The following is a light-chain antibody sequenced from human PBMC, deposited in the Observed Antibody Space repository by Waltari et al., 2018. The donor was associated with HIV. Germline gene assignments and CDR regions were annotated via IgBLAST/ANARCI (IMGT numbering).Light chain of an antibody. J-gene: IGKJ2*01. CDR3: QQLNSYPYT. CDR2: AAS. CDR1: QGIRSY. Sequence: DIQLTQSPSFLSASVGDRVTITCRASQGIRSYLAWYQQTPGKAPKLLIYAASTLQSVVPSRFSGSGSGTEFTLTISSLHPEDFATYYCQQLNSYPYTFGQGTKLEIK. V-gene: IGKV1-9*01.